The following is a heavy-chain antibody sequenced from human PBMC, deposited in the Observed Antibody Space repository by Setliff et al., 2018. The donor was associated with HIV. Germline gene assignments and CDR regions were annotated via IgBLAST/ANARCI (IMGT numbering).Heavy chain of an antibody. Sequence: SETLSLTCSVSGGSMSNYYWSWVRQPPGKGLEWMGDIFHTGSSTYNPSLKSRVSLSVDTSKNQFSLKLSSVTAADTAVYYCAGRLPYSSSWYYFDYWGQGTLVTVSS. CDR1: GGSMSNYY. CDR3: AGRLPYSSSWYYFDY. V-gene: IGHV4-59*08. CDR2: IFHTGSS. J-gene: IGHJ4*02. D-gene: IGHD6-13*01.